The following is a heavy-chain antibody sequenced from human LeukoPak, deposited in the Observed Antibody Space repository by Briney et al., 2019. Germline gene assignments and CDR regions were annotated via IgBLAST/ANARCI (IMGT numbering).Heavy chain of an antibody. CDR3: ARVRAGGRSSRALNY. J-gene: IGHJ4*02. V-gene: IGHV3-30-3*01. CDR1: GFTFSSYA. CDR2: ISYDGSNK. Sequence: PGRSLRLSCAASGFTFSSYAMHWVRQTPGKGLEWVAVISYDGSNKYYADSVKGRFTISRDNSKNTLYLQMNSLRAEDTAVYYCARVRAGGRSSRALNYWGQGTLVTVSS. D-gene: IGHD6-13*01.